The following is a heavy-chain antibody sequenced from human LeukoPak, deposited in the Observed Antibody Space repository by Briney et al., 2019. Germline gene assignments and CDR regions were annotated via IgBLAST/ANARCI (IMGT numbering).Heavy chain of an antibody. J-gene: IGHJ4*02. CDR3: ARGKGYGSGSYYSDFDY. CDR1: GGSISSYY. Sequence: SETLSLTCTVSGGSISSYYWSWIRQPPGKGLEGIGYIYYSGSTNYNPSLKSRVTISVDTSKNQFSLKLSSVTAADTAVYYCARGKGYGSGSYYSDFDYWGQGTLVTVSS. D-gene: IGHD3-10*01. CDR2: IYYSGST. V-gene: IGHV4-59*12.